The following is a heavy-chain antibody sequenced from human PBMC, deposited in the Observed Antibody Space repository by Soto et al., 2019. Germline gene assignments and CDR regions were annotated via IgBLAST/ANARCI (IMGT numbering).Heavy chain of an antibody. Sequence: QEQLVESGGGVVQPGTSLRLSCAVPGGIFHGYGMHWVRQAPGKGLEWVAIIRFDGSNEEYADSVKGRLTISRDNSKNTLDLQMNSLGAEDTAVYYCARDGIGGTVFRGYLDYWGRGTVVTVSS. J-gene: IGHJ4*02. CDR3: ARDGIGGTVFRGYLDY. D-gene: IGHD1-7*01. CDR2: IRFDGSNE. V-gene: IGHV3-33*01. CDR1: GGIFHGYG.